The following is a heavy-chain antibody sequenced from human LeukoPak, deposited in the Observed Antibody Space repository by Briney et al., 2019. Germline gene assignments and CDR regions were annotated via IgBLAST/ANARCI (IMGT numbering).Heavy chain of an antibody. CDR3: TRSYRTSSSPNYYYYYMDV. CDR2: INWNGGST. D-gene: IGHD2-2*01. J-gene: IGHJ6*03. CDR1: GFTFDDYG. Sequence: GGSLRLSCAASGFTFDDYGMSWVRQAPGKGLEWVSGINWNGGSTGYADSVKGRFTISRDNAKNSLYLQMNSLKTEDTAVYYCTRSYRTSSSPNYYYYYMDVWGKGTTVTVSS. V-gene: IGHV3-20*04.